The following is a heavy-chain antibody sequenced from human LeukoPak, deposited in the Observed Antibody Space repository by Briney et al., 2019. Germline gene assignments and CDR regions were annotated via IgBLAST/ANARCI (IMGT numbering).Heavy chain of an antibody. CDR1: GGTFSSYA. Sequence: EASVKVSCKASGGTFSSYAISWVRQAPGQGLEWMGGIIPIFGTANYAQKFQGRVTITADKSTSTAYMELSSLRSEDTAVYYCASNPGIAAAGFDYWGQGTLVTVSS. J-gene: IGHJ4*02. V-gene: IGHV1-69*06. CDR3: ASNPGIAAAGFDY. D-gene: IGHD6-13*01. CDR2: IIPIFGTA.